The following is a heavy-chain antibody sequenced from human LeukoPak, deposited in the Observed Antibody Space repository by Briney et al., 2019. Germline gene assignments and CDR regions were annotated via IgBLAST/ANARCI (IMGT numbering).Heavy chain of an antibody. CDR3: AKAGGNSGYHNYYYMDV. J-gene: IGHJ6*03. CDR1: GFSFSTYG. V-gene: IGHV3-33*03. CDR2: IWYDGTNT. D-gene: IGHD5-12*01. Sequence: GGSLRLSCAASGFSFSTYGMEWVRQAPGKGLEWVALIWYDGTNTYYVDSVKGRFTISRDNSKNTLYLQMNSLRAEDTAVYYCAKAGGNSGYHNYYYMDVWGKGTTVTVSS.